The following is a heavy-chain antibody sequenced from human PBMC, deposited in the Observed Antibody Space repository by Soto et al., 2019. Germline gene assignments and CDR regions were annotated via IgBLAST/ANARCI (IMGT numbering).Heavy chain of an antibody. CDR1: GYTFTSYG. Sequence: ASVKVSCKASGYTFTSYGISWVRQAPGQGLEWMGWISAYNGNTNYAQKLQGRVTMTTDTSTSTAYMELRSLRSDDTAVYYCSSGLLTGSRSYIGHDAFDICGQRTMVT. D-gene: IGHD3-10*01. CDR3: SSGLLTGSRSYIGHDAFDI. V-gene: IGHV1-18*01. CDR2: ISAYNGNT. J-gene: IGHJ3*02.